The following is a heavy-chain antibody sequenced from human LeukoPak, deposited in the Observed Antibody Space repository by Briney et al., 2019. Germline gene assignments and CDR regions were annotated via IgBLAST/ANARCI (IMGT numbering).Heavy chain of an antibody. CDR2: IIPIFGTA. D-gene: IGHD6-13*01. Sequence: SVKVSCKASGGTFSSYAISWVRQAPGQGLEWMGGIIPIFGTANYAQKFQGRVTMTRNTSISTAYMELSSLRSEDTAVYYCVRDLSSSWYKNAFGIWGQGTMVTVSS. J-gene: IGHJ3*02. CDR1: GGTFSSYA. CDR3: VRDLSSSWYKNAFGI. V-gene: IGHV1-69*05.